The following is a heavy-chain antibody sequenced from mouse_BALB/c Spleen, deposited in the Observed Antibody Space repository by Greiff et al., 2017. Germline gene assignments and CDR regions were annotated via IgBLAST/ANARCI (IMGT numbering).Heavy chain of an antibody. CDR1: GYTFTSYW. J-gene: IGHJ1*01. V-gene: IGHV1S22*01. CDR2: IYPGSGST. CDR3: TRGGGDV. Sequence: LQQPGSELVRPGASVKLSCKASGYTFTSYWMHWVKQRPGQGLEWIGSIYPGSGSTNYDEKFKSKATLTVDTSSSTAYMQLSSLTSEDSAVYYCTRGGGDVWGAGTTVTVSS.